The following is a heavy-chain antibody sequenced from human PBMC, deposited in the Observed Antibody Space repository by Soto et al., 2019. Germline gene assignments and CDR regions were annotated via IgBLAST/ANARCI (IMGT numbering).Heavy chain of an antibody. CDR2: IKPDGSAK. Sequence: EVQLVESGGGLVQPGGSLRLSCAASGFIFSSYWMSWVRQAPGKGLEWVANIKPDGSAKYYVDSVKGRFTVSRDNAKNSRYLQMDSLRVEDTAVYYCARDQVAYCTGGNCYRFDPWGQGALVTVSS. J-gene: IGHJ5*02. CDR1: GFIFSSYW. D-gene: IGHD2-15*01. CDR3: ARDQVAYCTGGNCYRFDP. V-gene: IGHV3-7*01.